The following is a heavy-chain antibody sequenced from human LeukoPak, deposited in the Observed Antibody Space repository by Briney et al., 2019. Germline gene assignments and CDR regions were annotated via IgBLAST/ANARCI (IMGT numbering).Heavy chain of an antibody. Sequence: PSETLSLTCTVSGGSITSFYWNWLRQPAGKGLGRIGRIDTSGSTNYNPSLKSRVTMSVDTSKNQFSLRLSSVTAADTAVYYCARGQWELLRYNYIDVWGKGTTVTVSS. CDR3: ARGQWELLRYNYIDV. J-gene: IGHJ6*03. V-gene: IGHV4-4*07. D-gene: IGHD1-26*01. CDR1: GGSITSFY. CDR2: IDTSGST.